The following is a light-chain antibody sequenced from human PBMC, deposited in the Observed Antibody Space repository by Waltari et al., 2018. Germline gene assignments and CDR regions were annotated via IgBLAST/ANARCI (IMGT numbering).Light chain of an antibody. CDR1: SNDVGAYNF. Sequence: QSALNQPASVSGSPGQSITISCTGPSNDVGAYNFVSWYKQHPGQAPKLMIYDVTNRPSVVSNRFSGSKSGNTASLTISGLQAEDEADYYCCSYTSSSPLYVFGTGTKVTVL. V-gene: IGLV2-14*03. CDR3: CSYTSSSPLYV. J-gene: IGLJ1*01. CDR2: DVT.